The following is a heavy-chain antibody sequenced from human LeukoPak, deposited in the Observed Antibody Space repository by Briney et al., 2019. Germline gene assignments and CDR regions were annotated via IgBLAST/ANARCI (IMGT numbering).Heavy chain of an antibody. CDR2: TNPNSANT. D-gene: IGHD3-16*01. Sequence: ASVKVSCKTSGYTFTSYDINWVRPATGQGLEWMGWTNPNSANTGYAQKFQGRVTMTRNTSISTAYMELSSLRSEDTAVYYCARGLPTPDSTLSDYWGQGTLVTVSS. CDR1: GYTFTSYD. CDR3: ARGLPTPDSTLSDY. V-gene: IGHV1-8*01. J-gene: IGHJ4*02.